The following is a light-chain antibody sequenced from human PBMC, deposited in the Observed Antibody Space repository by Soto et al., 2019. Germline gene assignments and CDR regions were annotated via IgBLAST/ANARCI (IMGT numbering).Light chain of an antibody. CDR2: DAS. CDR3: QQYDDWPPWT. V-gene: IGKV3D-15*01. CDR1: QSISNY. J-gene: IGKJ1*01. Sequence: EIVLTQSPGTLSLSPGERATLSCRASQSISNYLAWYQHKPGQAPRLLISDASKRASGVPARFRGSGSGTEFTLTISSLQSEDFAVYYCQQYDDWPPWTFGPGTKVEIK.